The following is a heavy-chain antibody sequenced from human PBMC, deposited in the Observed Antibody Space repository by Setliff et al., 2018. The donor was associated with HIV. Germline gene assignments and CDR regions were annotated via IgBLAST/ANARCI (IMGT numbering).Heavy chain of an antibody. V-gene: IGHV4-28*01. J-gene: IGHJ4*02. D-gene: IGHD6-19*01. CDR2: IYYSGST. CDR3: ARHDDEWLVPVSVKF. Sequence: SETLSLTCAVSGYSISSSHWWGWIRQPPGKGLEWIGYIYYSGSTNYNPSLKSRVTMSVDTSKNQFSLKLSSVTAADTAVYYCARHDDEWLVPVSVKFWGQGVLVTVSS. CDR1: GYSISSSHW.